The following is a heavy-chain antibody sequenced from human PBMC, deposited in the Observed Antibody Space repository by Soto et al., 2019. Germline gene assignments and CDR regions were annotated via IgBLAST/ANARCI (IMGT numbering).Heavy chain of an antibody. D-gene: IGHD2-15*01. CDR3: SGADSAHSYFDY. J-gene: IGHJ4*01. Sequence: QVQPVESGGGVVQPGRSLRLSCTAAGITLSTYGMHWVRQAPGKGLEWVAGISYDGNIKDYADSVKGRITISRDNSKNTLDVQMNSLRAEDTAVYYCSGADSAHSYFDYWVPGTLVTVSS. CDR1: GITLSTYG. CDR2: ISYDGNIK. V-gene: IGHV3-30*03.